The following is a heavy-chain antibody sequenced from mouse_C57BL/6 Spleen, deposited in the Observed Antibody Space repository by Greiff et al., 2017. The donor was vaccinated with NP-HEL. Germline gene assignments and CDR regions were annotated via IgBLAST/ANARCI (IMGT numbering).Heavy chain of an antibody. Sequence: VKLVESGAELVKPGASVKISCKASGYAFSSYWMNWVKQRPGKGLEWIGQIYPGDGDTNYNGKFKGKATLTADKSSSTAYMQLSSLTSEDSAVYFCARSGSKGAMDYWGQGTSVTVSS. CDR3: ARSGSKGAMDY. CDR1: GYAFSSYW. V-gene: IGHV1-80*01. CDR2: IYPGDGDT. D-gene: IGHD1-3*01. J-gene: IGHJ4*01.